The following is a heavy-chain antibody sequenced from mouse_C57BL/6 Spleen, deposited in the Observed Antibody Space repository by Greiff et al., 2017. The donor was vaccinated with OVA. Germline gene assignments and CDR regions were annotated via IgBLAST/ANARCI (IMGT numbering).Heavy chain of an antibody. J-gene: IGHJ4*01. CDR1: GFTFTDYY. Sequence: EVQVVESGGGLVQPGGSLSLSCAASGFTFTDYYMSWVRQPPGKALEWLGFIRNKANGYTTEYSASVKGRFTISRANSQSILYLQRNALRAEDSATYYCARYGGGYYAMDYWGQGTSVTVSS. CDR3: ARYGGGYYAMDY. CDR2: IRNKANGYTT. V-gene: IGHV7-3*01.